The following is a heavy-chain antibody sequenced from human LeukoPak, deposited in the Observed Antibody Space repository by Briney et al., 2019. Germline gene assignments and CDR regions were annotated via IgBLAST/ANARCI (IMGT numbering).Heavy chain of an antibody. D-gene: IGHD6-19*01. CDR1: GFTVRSNY. J-gene: IGHJ3*02. CDR3: ARDSSGWYNAFDI. V-gene: IGHV3-66*01. CDR2: IYSGGST. Sequence: GGSLRLSCAASGFTVRSNYMSCVRQAPGKGLEWVSVIYSGGSTYYADSVKGGFTISRDNSKNTLYLQMNSLRAEDTAVYYCARDSSGWYNAFDIWGQGTMVTVSS.